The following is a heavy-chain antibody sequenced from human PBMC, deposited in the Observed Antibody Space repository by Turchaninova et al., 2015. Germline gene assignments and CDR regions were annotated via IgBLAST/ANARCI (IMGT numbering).Heavy chain of an antibody. Sequence: EVQLLESGGGLVQPGGSLRLSCVVSGFTFSSNAMSWVRQAQGKGLVWVSGTSAGGGSTDDADPVKGRFTFSRDKSKNTLYLQMNSLRAEDTAVYSCAKARWGDGAFDIWGQGTMVTVSS. CDR1: GFTFSSNA. V-gene: IGHV3-23*01. CDR2: TSAGGGST. CDR3: AKARWGDGAFDI. D-gene: IGHD7-27*01. J-gene: IGHJ3*02.